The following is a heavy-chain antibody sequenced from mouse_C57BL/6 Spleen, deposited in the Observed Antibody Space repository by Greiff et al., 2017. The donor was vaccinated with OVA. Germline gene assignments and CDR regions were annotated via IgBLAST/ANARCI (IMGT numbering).Heavy chain of an antibody. D-gene: IGHD2-3*01. V-gene: IGHV1-82*01. CDR1: GYAFSSSW. J-gene: IGHJ3*01. CDR2: IYPGDGDT. Sequence: QVQLKESGPELVKPGASVKISCKASGYAFSSSWMNWVKQRPGKGLEWIGRIYPGDGDTNYNGKFKGKATLTADKSSSTAYMQLSSLTSEDSAVYFCARNGYYAEFAYWGQGTLVTVSA. CDR3: ARNGYYAEFAY.